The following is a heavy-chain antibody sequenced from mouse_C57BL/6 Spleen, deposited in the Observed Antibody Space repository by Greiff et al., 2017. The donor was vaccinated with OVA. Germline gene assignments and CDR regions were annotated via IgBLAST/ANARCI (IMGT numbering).Heavy chain of an antibody. J-gene: IGHJ3*01. V-gene: IGHV1-82*01. CDR1: GYAFSSSW. D-gene: IGHD2-1*01. CDR3: AEGNPAWFAY. Sequence: VQLQQSGPELVKPGASVKISCKASGYAFSSSWMNWVKQRPGKGLEWIGRIYPGDGDTNYNGKFKGKATLTADKSSSTAYMQLSSLTSEDSAVYFCAEGNPAWFAYWGQGTLVTVSA. CDR2: IYPGDGDT.